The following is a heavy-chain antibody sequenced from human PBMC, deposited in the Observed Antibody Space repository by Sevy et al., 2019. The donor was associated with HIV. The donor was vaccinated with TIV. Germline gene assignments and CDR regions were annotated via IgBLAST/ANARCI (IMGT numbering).Heavy chain of an antibody. CDR1: GYTFTGYY. Sequence: ASVKVSCKASGYTFTGYYMHWVRQAPGQGLEWMGWINPNSGGTNYAQKLQGRVTMTRETSISTAYMELSRLRSDDTAVYYCARSISKYCSSTSCFYDWFDPWGQGTLVTVSS. CDR3: ARSISKYCSSTSCFYDWFDP. CDR2: INPNSGGT. J-gene: IGHJ5*02. D-gene: IGHD2-2*01. V-gene: IGHV1-2*02.